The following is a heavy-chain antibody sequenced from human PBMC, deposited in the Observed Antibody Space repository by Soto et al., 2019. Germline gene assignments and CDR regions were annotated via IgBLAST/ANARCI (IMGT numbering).Heavy chain of an antibody. CDR2: VHDSWGS. Sequence: SETLSLTCTVSGGSISNYYWSWFRQTPGKGLEWIGYVHDSWGSNYNPSLKSRVAISLDTSKSQFSLKLTSVTATDTAVYYCARQGFGALHGLVDVRGQGTTVTVSS. J-gene: IGHJ6*02. CDR3: ARQGFGALHGLVDV. D-gene: IGHD3-10*01. V-gene: IGHV4-59*08. CDR1: GGSISNYY.